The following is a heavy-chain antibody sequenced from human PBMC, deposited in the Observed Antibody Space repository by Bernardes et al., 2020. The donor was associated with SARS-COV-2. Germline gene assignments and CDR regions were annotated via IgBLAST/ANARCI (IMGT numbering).Heavy chain of an antibody. Sequence: ASVKVSCKTSGYTLSRYSTHWVRQAPGQGLEWMGIVNRIGGGKAYARSFQGRVTMTRDTSTSTEYMELSSLTSEDTAVYYCARDLGLGSYYTDYWGQGTLVNVSS. CDR3: ARDLGLGSYYTDY. CDR2: VNRIGGGK. V-gene: IGHV1-46*01. J-gene: IGHJ4*02. D-gene: IGHD3-10*01. CDR1: GYTLSRYS.